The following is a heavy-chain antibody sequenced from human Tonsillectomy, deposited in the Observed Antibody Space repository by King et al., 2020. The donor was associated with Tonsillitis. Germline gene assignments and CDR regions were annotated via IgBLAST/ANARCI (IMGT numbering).Heavy chain of an antibody. D-gene: IGHD4-17*01. CDR3: TRGGDYDSGYYHGMDV. J-gene: IGHJ6*01. CDR1: GFTFSGAA. CDR2: IRSKANSYSI. Sequence: VQLVESGGGLVQPGGSLTLSCAASGFTFSGAAMHWVRQASGKGLEWVGLIRSKANSYSIVYAASVIGRFTDSRVDSKKTAYLQVNSLKTEDTAVYYWTRGGDYDSGYYHGMDVWGQGTTVTVSS. V-gene: IGHV3-73*02.